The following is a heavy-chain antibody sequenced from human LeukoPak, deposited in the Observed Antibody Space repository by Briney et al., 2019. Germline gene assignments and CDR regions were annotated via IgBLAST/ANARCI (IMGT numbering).Heavy chain of an antibody. J-gene: IGHJ4*02. CDR1: GITFSSYA. CDR3: VKHVGNNQDGRYFDY. V-gene: IGHV3-23*01. D-gene: IGHD1/OR15-1a*01. Sequence: PGGSLGLSCAASGITFSSYAMSWVRQAPGKGLEWVSGISAGSSTFYADSVKGRSSVSRDNAKNTLYRVMSSLRAEDTAIYYCVKHVGNNQDGRYFDYWGQGTVVTVSS. CDR2: ISAGSST.